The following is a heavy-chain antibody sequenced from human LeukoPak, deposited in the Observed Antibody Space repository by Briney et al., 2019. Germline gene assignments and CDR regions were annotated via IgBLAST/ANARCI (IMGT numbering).Heavy chain of an antibody. CDR3: ARVLTMVRGAFNWFDP. J-gene: IGHJ5*02. CDR2: ISAYNGNT. D-gene: IGHD3-10*01. Sequence: GASVKVSCKGSGYTFPRYGISWVRQAPGQGLEWVGWISAYNGNTNYAQKLQGRVTMTTDTSTSTAYMELRSLRSDDTAVYYCARVLTMVRGAFNWFDPWGQGTLVTVSS. V-gene: IGHV1-18*01. CDR1: GYTFPRYG.